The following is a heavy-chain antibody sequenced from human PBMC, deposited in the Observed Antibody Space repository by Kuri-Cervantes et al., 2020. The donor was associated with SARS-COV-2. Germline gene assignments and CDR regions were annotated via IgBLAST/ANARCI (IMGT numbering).Heavy chain of an antibody. V-gene: IGHV4-4*07. CDR1: GGSISSYY. D-gene: IGHD6-13*01. CDR2: IYTSGST. Sequence: AGSLSLSCTVSGGSISSYYWGWIRQPPGKGLERIGRIYTSGSTNYNPSLTSRVTMSVDTSKNQFSLKLSSVTAADTAVYYCARDLLIAAAVTGDAFDIWGQGTMVTVSS. J-gene: IGHJ3*02. CDR3: ARDLLIAAAVTGDAFDI.